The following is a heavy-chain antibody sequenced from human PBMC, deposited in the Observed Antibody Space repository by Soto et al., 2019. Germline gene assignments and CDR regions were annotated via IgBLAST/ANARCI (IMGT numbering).Heavy chain of an antibody. Sequence: EVLLVESGGALVQPGGSLRLSCEASGFDFRIYEMNWVRQAPGKGLEWLSYIGSTGSTIYYADSVKGRFTISRDDAKNSVYLQMHTLRAEDTAVYYCARRGYSGYDWGWYFDFWGQGTPVTVSS. CDR2: IGSTGSTI. CDR1: GFDFRIYE. D-gene: IGHD5-12*01. V-gene: IGHV3-48*03. J-gene: IGHJ4*02. CDR3: ARRGYSGYDWGWYFDF.